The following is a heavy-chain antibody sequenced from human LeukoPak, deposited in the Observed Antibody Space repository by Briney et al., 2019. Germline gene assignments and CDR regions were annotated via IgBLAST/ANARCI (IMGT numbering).Heavy chain of an antibody. CDR3: ARLDIVVVPAAIGDY. V-gene: IGHV3-11*04. CDR1: GFTFSGYY. Sequence: GGSLRLSCAASGFTFSGYYMSWIRQAPGKGLEWVSYTSSSGSTIYYADSVKGRFTISRDNAKNSLYLQMNSLRAEDTAVYYCARLDIVVVPAAIGDYWGQGTLVTVSS. D-gene: IGHD2-2*02. CDR2: TSSSGSTI. J-gene: IGHJ4*02.